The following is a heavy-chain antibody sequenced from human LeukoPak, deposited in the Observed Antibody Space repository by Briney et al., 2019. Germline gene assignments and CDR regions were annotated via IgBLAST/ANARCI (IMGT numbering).Heavy chain of an antibody. Sequence: PGGSLRLSCAASGFTFSRYWMSWVRQAPGRGPEWVANIKQDGSEKYYVDSVRGRFTISRDNARTSLYLQMNSLRAEDTAVYYCASPFDPWGQGTLVTVSS. J-gene: IGHJ5*02. CDR1: GFTFSRYW. CDR3: ASPFDP. V-gene: IGHV3-7*03. CDR2: IKQDGSEK.